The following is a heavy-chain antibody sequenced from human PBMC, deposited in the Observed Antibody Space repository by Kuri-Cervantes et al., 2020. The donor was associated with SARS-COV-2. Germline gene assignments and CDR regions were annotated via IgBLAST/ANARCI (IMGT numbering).Heavy chain of an antibody. V-gene: IGHV3-30*02. CDR2: IRYDGSNK. J-gene: IGHJ5*02. CDR3: ARGGEDFVQETRNWFEP. CDR1: GFTFSSYG. D-gene: IGHD2-8*01. Sequence: GESLKISCAAPGFTFSSYGMHWARRAPGKGLEWVAFIRYDGSNKYYADSVKGRFTISRDNAKNSLFLQMNSLRADDTAVYYCARGGEDFVQETRNWFEPWGRGTQVTVSS.